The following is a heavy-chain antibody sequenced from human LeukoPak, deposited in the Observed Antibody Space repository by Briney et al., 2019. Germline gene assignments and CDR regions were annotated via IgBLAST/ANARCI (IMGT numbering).Heavy chain of an antibody. Sequence: GGSLRLSCAASGFTFSSYAMHWVRQAPGKGLEWVAVISYDGSNKYYADSVKGRFTISRDNSRNTLYLQMNSLRAEDAAVYYCAKSQFTRDGPFDYWGQGTLVTVSS. CDR2: ISYDGSNK. D-gene: IGHD5-24*01. J-gene: IGHJ4*02. V-gene: IGHV3-30-3*01. CDR3: AKSQFTRDGPFDY. CDR1: GFTFSSYA.